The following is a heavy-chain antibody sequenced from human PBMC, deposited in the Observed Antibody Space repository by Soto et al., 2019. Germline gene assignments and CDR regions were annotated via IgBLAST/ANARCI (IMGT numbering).Heavy chain of an antibody. Sequence: SETLSLTCTVSGGSISSYYWSWIRQPPGKGLEWIGYIYYSGSTNYNPSLKSRVTISVDTSKNQFSLKLSSVTAADTAVYYCARGRYSSSWHPMNWFDPWGQGTMVTVYS. J-gene: IGHJ5*02. V-gene: IGHV4-59*01. CDR2: IYYSGST. CDR3: ARGRYSSSWHPMNWFDP. CDR1: GGSISSYY. D-gene: IGHD6-13*01.